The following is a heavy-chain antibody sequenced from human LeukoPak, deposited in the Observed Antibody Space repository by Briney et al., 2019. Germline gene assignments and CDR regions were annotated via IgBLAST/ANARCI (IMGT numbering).Heavy chain of an antibody. V-gene: IGHV3-30-3*01. CDR2: ISYDGSNK. J-gene: IGHJ4*02. D-gene: IGHD2-21*02. Sequence: GGSLRLSCAASGFTFSSYAMHWVRQAPGKGLEWVAVISYDGSNKYYADSVKGRFTISRDNSKTTLYLQMNSLRAEDTAVYYCARVPHMWCGGDCYYFDYWGQGTLVTVSS. CDR3: ARVPHMWCGGDCYYFDY. CDR1: GFTFSSYA.